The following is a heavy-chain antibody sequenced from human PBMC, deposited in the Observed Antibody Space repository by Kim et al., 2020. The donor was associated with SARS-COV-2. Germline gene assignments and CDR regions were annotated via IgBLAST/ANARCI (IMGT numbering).Heavy chain of an antibody. J-gene: IGHJ4*02. CDR1: GFTFSSYG. CDR2: ISYDGSNK. V-gene: IGHV3-30*18. D-gene: IGHD3-3*01. Sequence: GGSLRLSCAASGFTFSSYGMHWVRQAPGKGLEWVAVISYDGSNKYYADSVKGRFTISRDNSKNTLYLQMNSLRAEDTAVYYCAKEGWVRPVFGVAPPFYFDYWGQGTLVTVSS. CDR3: AKEGWVRPVFGVAPPFYFDY.